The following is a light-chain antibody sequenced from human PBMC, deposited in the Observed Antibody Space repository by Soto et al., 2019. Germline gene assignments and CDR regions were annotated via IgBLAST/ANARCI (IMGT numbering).Light chain of an antibody. J-gene: IGKJ4*01. V-gene: IGKV3-11*01. CDR1: QSIRSY. CDR3: QQRSKWPLT. CDR2: DAS. Sequence: EIVLTQSPATLSLSPGERATLSCRASQSIRSYLGWYQQKPGQAPRLLIYDASNRAAGIPARFSGSGSGTDFTLTSSSLEPEEFAVYYCQQRSKWPLTFGGGTKVEIK.